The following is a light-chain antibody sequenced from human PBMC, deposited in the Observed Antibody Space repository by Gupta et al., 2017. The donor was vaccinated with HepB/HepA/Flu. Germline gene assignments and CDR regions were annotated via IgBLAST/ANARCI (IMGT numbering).Light chain of an antibody. CDR2: KVS. J-gene: IGKJ2*01. Sequence: DVVMTQSPLSLPVTLGQPASISYRSSQSLVYTDGYTYLNWFQQRPGQSPRRLIYKVSYRDSGVPDRFSGSGSGTHFTLKISRVEAEDVGVYYCMQGTHWPRTFGQGTKLEIK. CDR1: QSLVYTDGYTY. V-gene: IGKV2-30*01. CDR3: MQGTHWPRT.